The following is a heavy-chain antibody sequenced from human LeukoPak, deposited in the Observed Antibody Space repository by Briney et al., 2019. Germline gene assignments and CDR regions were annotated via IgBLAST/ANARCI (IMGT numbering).Heavy chain of an antibody. V-gene: IGHV4-38-2*01. Sequence: PSETLSLTCAVSGSSLTSDFFWGWIRQPPGKGLEWIATIYHSWGIYFNPSLKSRVTISLDASKNQFSLKLTSLTAADTAIYYCARNVTAGFFDSWGQGILVTVSP. D-gene: IGHD1-1*01. CDR2: IYHSWGI. CDR1: GSSLTSDFF. CDR3: ARNVTAGFFDS. J-gene: IGHJ4*02.